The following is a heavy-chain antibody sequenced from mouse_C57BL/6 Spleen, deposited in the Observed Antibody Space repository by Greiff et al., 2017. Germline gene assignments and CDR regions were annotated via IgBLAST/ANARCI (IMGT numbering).Heavy chain of an antibody. CDR2: INYDGSST. D-gene: IGHD6-1*01. V-gene: IGHV5-16*01. CDR1: GFTFSDYY. CDR3: ARDDSPWYFDV. J-gene: IGHJ1*03. Sequence: EVHLVESEGGLVQPGSSMKLSCTASGFTFSDYYMAWVRQVQEKGLEWVANINYDGSSTYYLDSLKSRFIISRDNAKNILYLQMSSLKSEDTATYYCARDDSPWYFDVWGTGTTVTVSS.